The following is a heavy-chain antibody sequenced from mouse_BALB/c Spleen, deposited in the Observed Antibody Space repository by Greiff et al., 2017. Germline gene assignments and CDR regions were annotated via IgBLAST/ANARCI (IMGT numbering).Heavy chain of an antibody. J-gene: IGHJ4*01. CDR2: IYPGNSDT. D-gene: IGHD4-1*01. CDR1: GYTFTSYW. CDR3: ARGTGTYAMDY. Sequence: VQLQQSGTVLARPGASVKMSCKASGYTFTSYWMHWVKQRPGQGLEWIGAIYPGNSDTIYNQKFKGKATLTVDKSSSTAYMELRSLTSEDTAVYYCARGTGTYAMDYWGQGTSVTVSS. V-gene: IGHV1-5*01.